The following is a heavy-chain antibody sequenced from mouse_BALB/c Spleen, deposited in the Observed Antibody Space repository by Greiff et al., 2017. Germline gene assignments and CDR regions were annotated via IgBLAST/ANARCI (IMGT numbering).Heavy chain of an antibody. CDR1: GYTFTSYW. CDR3: ARGFAY. J-gene: IGHJ3*01. CDR2: IDPSDSYT. V-gene: IGHV1-69*02. Sequence: QVHVKQPGAELVKPGASVKLSCKASGYTFTSYWMHWVKQRPGQGLEWIGEIDPSDSYTNYNQKFKGKATLTVDKSSSTAYMQLSSLTSEDSAVYYCARGFAYWGQGTLVTVSA.